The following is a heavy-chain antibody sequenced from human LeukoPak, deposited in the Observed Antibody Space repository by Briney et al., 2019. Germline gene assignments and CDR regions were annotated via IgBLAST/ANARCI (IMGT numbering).Heavy chain of an antibody. CDR1: GFTVSSNY. CDR3: AELGITMIGGV. D-gene: IGHD3-10*02. CDR2: ISSSGSTI. V-gene: IGHV3-48*03. J-gene: IGHJ6*04. Sequence: GGSLRLSCVASGFTVSSNYMTWVRQAPGKGLEWVSYISSSGSTIYYADSVKGRFTISRDNAKNSLYLQMNSLRAEDTAVYYCAELGITMIGGVWGKGTTVTISS.